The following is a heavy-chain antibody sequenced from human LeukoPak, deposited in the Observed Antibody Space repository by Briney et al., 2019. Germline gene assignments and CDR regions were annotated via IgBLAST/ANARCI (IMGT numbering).Heavy chain of an antibody. CDR2: ISYDGSNK. V-gene: IGHV3-30-3*01. D-gene: IGHD1-26*01. Sequence: QPGGSLRLSCAASGFTFSSYAMHWVRQAPGKGLEWVAVISYDGSNKYYADSVKGRFTISRDNSKNTLYLQMNSLRAEDTAVYYCARLPPIGIVGATYYGMDVWGQGTTVTVSS. CDR1: GFTFSSYA. CDR3: ARLPPIGIVGATYYGMDV. J-gene: IGHJ6*02.